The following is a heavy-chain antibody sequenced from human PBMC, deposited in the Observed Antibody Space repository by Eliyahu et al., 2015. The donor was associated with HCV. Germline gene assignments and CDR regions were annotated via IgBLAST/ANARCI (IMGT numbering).Heavy chain of an antibody. CDR2: IIPIFGTA. Sequence: GTFSSYTIDWVRQAPGQGLEWMGGIIPIFGTANYAQKFQGRVTITADESTSTAYMELSSLRSEDTAVYYCARGPETKSAYYYNYWGQGTLVTVSS. V-gene: IGHV1-69*01. CDR1: GTFSSYT. D-gene: IGHD3-22*01. CDR3: ARGPETKSAYYYNY. J-gene: IGHJ4*02.